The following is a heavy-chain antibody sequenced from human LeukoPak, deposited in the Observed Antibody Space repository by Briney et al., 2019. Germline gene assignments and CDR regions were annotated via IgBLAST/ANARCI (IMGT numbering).Heavy chain of an antibody. V-gene: IGHV4-59*12. CDR1: GGSISSYY. CDR2: ISYSGST. J-gene: IGHJ4*02. CDR3: ARVSRRDGYNWDY. Sequence: PSETLSLTCTVSGGSISSYYWSWLRQPPGKGLEWIGYISYSGSTNYNPSLKSRVTMSVDTSKNQFSLKLSSVTAADTAVYYCARVSRRDGYNWDYWGQGTLVTVSS. D-gene: IGHD5-24*01.